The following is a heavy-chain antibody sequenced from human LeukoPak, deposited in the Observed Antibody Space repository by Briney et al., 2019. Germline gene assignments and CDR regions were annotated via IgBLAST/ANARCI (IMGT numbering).Heavy chain of an antibody. CDR3: AKDGGVNYYYYMDV. V-gene: IGHV3-30*04. CDR1: GFTFSSYA. Sequence: GGSLRLSCAASGFTFSSYAMHWVRQAPGKGLEWVAVISYDGSNKYYADSVKGRFTISRDNSKNTLYLQMNSLRAEDTAVYYCAKDGGVNYYYYMDVWGKGTTVTVSS. D-gene: IGHD3-16*01. CDR2: ISYDGSNK. J-gene: IGHJ6*03.